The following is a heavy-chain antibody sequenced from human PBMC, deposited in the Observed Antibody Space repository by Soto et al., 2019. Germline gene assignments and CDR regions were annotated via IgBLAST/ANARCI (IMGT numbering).Heavy chain of an antibody. CDR1: GYTFTGYH. CDR3: ARDYGDYVFDY. Sequence: QVQLVQSGAEVKKPGASVKVSCKASGYTFTGYHMHWVRQAPGQGLQWMGWINPNSGGTNYAQKFQGWVTMTRDTAISTAYMELSRLRSGDTAVYYCARDYGDYVFDYWGQGTLVTVAS. V-gene: IGHV1-2*04. D-gene: IGHD4-17*01. J-gene: IGHJ4*02. CDR2: INPNSGGT.